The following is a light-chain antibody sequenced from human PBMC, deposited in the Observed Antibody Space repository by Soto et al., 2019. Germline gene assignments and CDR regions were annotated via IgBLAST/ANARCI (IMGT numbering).Light chain of an antibody. J-gene: IGKJ4*01. CDR1: QSISTY. CDR3: HQTYSLPHT. CDR2: ATS. Sequence: DIQMTQSPPSLSASVGDSITITCRASQSISTYLNWYRQKPGKAPELLIFATSSLQRGVPSRFSGSGSGTDFTLTISSLQPGDFESYYCHQTYSLPHTFVGGTKV. V-gene: IGKV1-39*01.